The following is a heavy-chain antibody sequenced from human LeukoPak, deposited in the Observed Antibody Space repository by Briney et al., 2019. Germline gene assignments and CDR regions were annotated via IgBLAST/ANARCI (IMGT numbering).Heavy chain of an antibody. V-gene: IGHV3-48*02. CDR3: ARDRQQVRYYGMDV. Sequence: PWGSLRLSCAASAFTFSDYSMNWVRQAPGKGLEWISYIDTSSSTMYYADSVMGRFTISRDNAKESLYLQMNSLRDEDTAVYYCARDRQQVRYYGMDVWGQGTTVTVSS. J-gene: IGHJ6*02. CDR2: IDTSSSTM. D-gene: IGHD6-13*01. CDR1: AFTFSDYS.